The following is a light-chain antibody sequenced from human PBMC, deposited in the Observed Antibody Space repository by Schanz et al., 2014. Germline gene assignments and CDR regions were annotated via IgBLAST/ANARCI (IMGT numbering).Light chain of an antibody. Sequence: EIVLTQSPGTLALSPGERATLSCRASQSVSSSNLAWYQQKPGQAPRLLMSGVHDRASGIPDRFSGSGSETDFSLTISRVEPEDSAVYYCQQYGESLWTFGPGTRVEIK. CDR3: QQYGESLWT. CDR1: QSVSSSN. J-gene: IGKJ1*01. CDR2: GVH. V-gene: IGKV3-20*01.